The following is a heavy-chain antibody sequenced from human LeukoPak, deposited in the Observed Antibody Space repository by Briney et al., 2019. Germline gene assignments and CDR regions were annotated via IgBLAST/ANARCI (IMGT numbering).Heavy chain of an antibody. Sequence: PGGSLRLSCAASGFTFSSYAMHWVRQAPGKGLEWAAVISYDGSNKYYADSVKGRFTISRDNAKDSLYLQMNSLRAEDTAVYYCARGEYDYVWGSYLVGAFDIWGQGTMVTVSS. J-gene: IGHJ3*02. D-gene: IGHD3-16*02. CDR3: ARGEYDYVWGSYLVGAFDI. CDR2: ISYDGSNK. CDR1: GFTFSSYA. V-gene: IGHV3-30*04.